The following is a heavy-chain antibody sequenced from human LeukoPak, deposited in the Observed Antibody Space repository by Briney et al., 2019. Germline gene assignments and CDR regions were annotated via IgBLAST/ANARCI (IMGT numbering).Heavy chain of an antibody. CDR2: FDSEDGET. CDR1: GYTLTELS. V-gene: IGHV1-24*01. J-gene: IGHJ5*02. CDR3: ATDLVSYYDSSGYYDWFDP. Sequence: ASVKVSCKVSGYTLTELSMHWVRQAPGKGLEWMGGFDSEDGETIYAQKFQGRVTMTEGTSTDTAYMELSSLRSEDTAVYYCATDLVSYYDSSGYYDWFDPWGQGTLVTVSS. D-gene: IGHD3-22*01.